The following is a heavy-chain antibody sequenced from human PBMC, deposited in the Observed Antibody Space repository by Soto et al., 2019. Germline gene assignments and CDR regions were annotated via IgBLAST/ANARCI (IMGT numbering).Heavy chain of an antibody. CDR2: INAGNGNT. J-gene: IGHJ4*02. Sequence: QVQLVQSGAEVKKPGASVKVSCKASGYTFTIYTMHRVRQAPGQGLELMGWINAGNGNTKYSQECQARATITRETSASTAYMELSSVRSEDTAVYYCASSRRLAGDYWGQGTLVTVSS. V-gene: IGHV1-3*01. CDR3: ASSRRLAGDY. CDR1: GYTFTIYT.